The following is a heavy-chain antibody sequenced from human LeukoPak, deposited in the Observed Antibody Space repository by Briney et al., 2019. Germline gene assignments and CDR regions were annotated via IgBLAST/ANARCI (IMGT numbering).Heavy chain of an antibody. V-gene: IGHV1-2*02. J-gene: IGHJ5*02. CDR3: ARGQTSYAWFDP. CDR1: GYTFTGYH. D-gene: IGHD2-2*01. Sequence: ASVKVSCKASGYTFTGYHMHWVRQAPGHGLEWMGWISPNSGGTNYAQKFQGRVTMTRDTSISTAYMELSRLRSDDTAVYYCARGQTSYAWFDPWGQGTLVTVSS. CDR2: ISPNSGGT.